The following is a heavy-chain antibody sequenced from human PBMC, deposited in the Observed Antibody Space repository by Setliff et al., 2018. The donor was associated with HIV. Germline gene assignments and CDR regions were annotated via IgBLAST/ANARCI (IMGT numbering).Heavy chain of an antibody. CDR1: GYTFTSYG. V-gene: IGHV1-18*01. CDR3: ARDWNYVVDV. CDR2: INANSGHT. Sequence: ASVKVSCKASGYTFTSYGVTWVRQAPGQGLEWMGWINANSGHTNYAQKFQDRVTITADTSSTTAYMELSSLRSDDTAVYYCARDWNYVVDVWGKGTTVTVS. D-gene: IGHD3-16*01. J-gene: IGHJ6*03.